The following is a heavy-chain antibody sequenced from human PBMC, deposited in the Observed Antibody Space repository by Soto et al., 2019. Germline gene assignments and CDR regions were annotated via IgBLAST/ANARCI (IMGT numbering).Heavy chain of an antibody. V-gene: IGHV1-69*13. CDR3: ARGTSWPNPRDYYSGLDV. D-gene: IGHD2-2*01. CDR1: GGTFSSYA. J-gene: IGHJ6*02. Sequence: ASVNVSCKASGGTFSSYAISWVRQAPGQGLEWMGGIIPIFGTANYSQKFQGRVTINAEESTSTAYMELSSLRCEDTAVYYCARGTSWPNPRDYYSGLDVWGQGTTVTVSS. CDR2: IIPIFGTA.